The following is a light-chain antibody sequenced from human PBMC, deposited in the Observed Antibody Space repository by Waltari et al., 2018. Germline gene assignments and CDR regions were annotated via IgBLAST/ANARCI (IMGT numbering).Light chain of an antibody. CDR1: SGSVSTTSY. CDR3: VVYVGRGIKV. CDR2: STN. Sequence: QTVVTQEPSLSVSPGATVTPPCGLRSGSVSTTSYPSWFQQTPGQAPRTLIYSTNIRSSGVPDRFSGSILGNKAALTITGAQADDESHYYCVVYVGRGIKVFGGGTKLTVL. V-gene: IGLV8-61*01. J-gene: IGLJ2*01.